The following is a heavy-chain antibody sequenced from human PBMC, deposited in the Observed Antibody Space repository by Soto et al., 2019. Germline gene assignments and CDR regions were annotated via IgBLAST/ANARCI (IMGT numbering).Heavy chain of an antibody. J-gene: IGHJ4*02. Sequence: GGSLRLSCAASGFTFSSYSMNWVRQAPGKGLEWVSYISSSISTIYYADSVKGRFTISRDNAKNSLYLQMNSLRDEDTAVYYCSIDRTDYDYVWGSYRYYFDYWGQGTLVTVSS. V-gene: IGHV3-48*02. D-gene: IGHD3-16*02. CDR1: GFTFSSYS. CDR3: SIDRTDYDYVWGSYRYYFDY. CDR2: ISSSISTI.